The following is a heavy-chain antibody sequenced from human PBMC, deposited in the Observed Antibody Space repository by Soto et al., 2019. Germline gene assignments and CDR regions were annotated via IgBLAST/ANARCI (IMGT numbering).Heavy chain of an antibody. CDR1: GYAFTTYG. V-gene: IGHV1-18*01. CDR3: ARGRDGDY. D-gene: IGHD6-6*01. J-gene: IGHJ4*02. Sequence: QVHLVQSGAEVKKPGASVKVSCKGSGYAFTTYGITWVRQAPGQGLEWMGWISADSGNTNYAQKLQGRVTGTRDTSTSTAYMELRSLRSDDTAVYYCARGRDGDYWGQGALVTVSS. CDR2: ISADSGNT.